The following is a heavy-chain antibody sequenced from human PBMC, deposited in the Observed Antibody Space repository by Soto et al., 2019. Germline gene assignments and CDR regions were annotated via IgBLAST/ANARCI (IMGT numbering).Heavy chain of an antibody. Sequence: ASVKVSCEASGYTFTSYYMHWVRQAPGQGLEWMGIINPSGGSTSYAQKFQGRVTMTRDTSTSTVYMELSSLRSEDTAVYYCARVRTLAARANWFDPWGPGPLMTVSS. CDR3: ARVRTLAARANWFDP. V-gene: IGHV1-46*01. J-gene: IGHJ5*02. CDR1: GYTFTSYY. CDR2: INPSGGST. D-gene: IGHD6-6*01.